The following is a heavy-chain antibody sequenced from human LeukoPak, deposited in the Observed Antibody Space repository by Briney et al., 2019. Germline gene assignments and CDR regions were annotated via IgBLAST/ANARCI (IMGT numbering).Heavy chain of an antibody. Sequence: SETLSLTCAVSGASISGSGYYLGWIRQSPGKGLEWIGNIYYTGNTYYNASLQSRVTISIDTSENHFSLRLNSVTAADTAMYYCVKSGGYGLIDYWGPGTLVTVSS. J-gene: IGHJ4*02. V-gene: IGHV4-39*01. CDR2: IYYTGNT. D-gene: IGHD1-26*01. CDR1: GASISGSGYY. CDR3: VKSGGYGLIDY.